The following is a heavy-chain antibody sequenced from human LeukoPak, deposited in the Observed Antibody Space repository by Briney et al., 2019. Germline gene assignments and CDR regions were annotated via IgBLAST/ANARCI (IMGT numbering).Heavy chain of an antibody. J-gene: IGHJ5*02. D-gene: IGHD3/OR15-3a*01. CDR2: INHSGST. CDR3: ARGRPGWTTWFDP. V-gene: IGHV4-34*01. Sequence: KPSETLSLTCAVYGGSFSGYYCSRIRQPPGKGLEWIGEINHSGSTNYNPSLKSRVTISVDTSKNQFSLKLSSVTAADTAVYYCARGRPGWTTWFDPWGQGTLVTVSS. CDR1: GGSFSGYY.